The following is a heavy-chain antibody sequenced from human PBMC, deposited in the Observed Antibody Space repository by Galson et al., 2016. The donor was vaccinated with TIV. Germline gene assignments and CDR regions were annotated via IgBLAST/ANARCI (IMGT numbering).Heavy chain of an antibody. CDR2: TYYTSKWNT. CDR1: GDSVSGNTAA. V-gene: IGHV6-1*01. CDR3: SRGNWNYGMGGAMDV. Sequence: CAISGDSVSGNTAAWNWVRQSPSRGLEWLGRTYYTSKWNTDYAVSVKGRIIIRPDTSMNQVSLQLSSVIPDDTAVYYCSRGNWNYGMGGAMDVWGQGTTVTVSS. D-gene: IGHD1-7*01. J-gene: IGHJ6*02.